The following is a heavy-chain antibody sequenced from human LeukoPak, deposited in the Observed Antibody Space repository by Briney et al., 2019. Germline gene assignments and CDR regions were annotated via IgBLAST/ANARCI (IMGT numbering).Heavy chain of an antibody. CDR1: GFKFRDYY. CDR3: AKEGAYPIITYDS. V-gene: IGHV3-11*04. D-gene: IGHD3-10*01. Sequence: PGGSLRLSCAASGFKFRDYYMTWVRQAPGKGLEWVSHISRSSGTIYYADSVQGRFTVSRDNGKNSLYLQMDSLRAEDTAVYYCAKEGAYPIITYDSWGQGALVTVSS. J-gene: IGHJ5*01. CDR2: ISRSSGTI.